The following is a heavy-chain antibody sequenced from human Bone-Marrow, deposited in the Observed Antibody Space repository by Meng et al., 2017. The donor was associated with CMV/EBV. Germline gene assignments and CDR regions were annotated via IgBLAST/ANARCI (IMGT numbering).Heavy chain of an antibody. CDR2: IIPIFGTA. V-gene: IGHV1-69*05. Sequence: SVKVSCKASGGTFSSYAISWVRQAPGQGLEWMGGIIPIFGTANYAQKFQGRVTITTDESTSTAYMELSSLRSEDTAVYYCARSDRAYCGGDCYSAFDIWGQGTMVTV. CDR3: ARSDRAYCGGDCYSAFDI. CDR1: GGTFSSYA. D-gene: IGHD2-21*01. J-gene: IGHJ3*02.